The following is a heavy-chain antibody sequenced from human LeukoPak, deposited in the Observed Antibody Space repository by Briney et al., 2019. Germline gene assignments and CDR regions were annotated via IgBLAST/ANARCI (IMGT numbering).Heavy chain of an antibody. CDR2: VDHTGST. D-gene: IGHD5-18*01. Sequence: PSETLSLTCSVSDDSITMYYWTWIRQPPGKGLEWIGYVDHTGSTNFNPSLNGRVSISRDTTNNLFSLKLTSVTAADTAVYYCARTTEGGYTYGYFYYYYMDVWGKGTTVTISS. CDR3: ARTTEGGYTYGYFYYYYMDV. V-gene: IGHV4-59*01. CDR1: DDSITMYY. J-gene: IGHJ6*03.